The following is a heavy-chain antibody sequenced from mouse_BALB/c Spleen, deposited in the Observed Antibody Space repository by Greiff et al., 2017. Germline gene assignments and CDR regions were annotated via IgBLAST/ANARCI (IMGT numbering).Heavy chain of an antibody. D-gene: IGHD3-1*01. CDR2: INPNNGGT. J-gene: IGHJ4*01. V-gene: IGHV1-18*01. Sequence: EVQLQQSGPELVKPGASVKISCKTSGYTFTEYTMHWVKQSHGKSLGWIGGINPNNGGTSYNQKFKGKATLTVDKSSSTAYMELRSLTSEDSAVYYCATARDTAYAMDYWGQGTSVTVSS. CDR1: GYTFTEYT. CDR3: ATARDTAYAMDY.